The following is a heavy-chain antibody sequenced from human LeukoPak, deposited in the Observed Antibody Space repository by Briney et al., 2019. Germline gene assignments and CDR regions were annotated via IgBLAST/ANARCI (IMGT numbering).Heavy chain of an antibody. CDR3: ARDEYDFWSGYSLDY. CDR1: RFTFSSYA. D-gene: IGHD3-3*01. Sequence: PGGSLRLYCAASRFTFSSYAMSWVRQAPGKGLEWVSAISGSGGSTYYADSVKGRFAISRDNSKNTLYLQMNSLRAEDTAVYYCARDEYDFWSGYSLDYWGQGTLVTVSS. CDR2: ISGSGGST. J-gene: IGHJ4*02. V-gene: IGHV3-23*01.